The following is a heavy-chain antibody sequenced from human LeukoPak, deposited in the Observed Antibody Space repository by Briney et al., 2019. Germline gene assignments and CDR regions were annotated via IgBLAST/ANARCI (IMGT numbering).Heavy chain of an antibody. CDR1: GFTFSSYS. Sequence: GGSLRLSCAASGFTFSSYSMNWVRQAPGKGLEWVSSISSSSSYIYYADSVKGRFTISRDNAKNSLYLQMNSLRAEDTAVYYCARAIFPSYDFWSGRAFDIWGQGTMVTVSS. D-gene: IGHD3-3*01. CDR2: ISSSSSYI. V-gene: IGHV3-21*04. J-gene: IGHJ3*02. CDR3: ARAIFPSYDFWSGRAFDI.